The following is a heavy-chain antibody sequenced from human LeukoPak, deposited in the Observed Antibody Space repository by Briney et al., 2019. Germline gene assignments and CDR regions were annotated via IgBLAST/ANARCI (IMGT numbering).Heavy chain of an antibody. D-gene: IGHD6-19*01. CDR1: GFTFSSYS. V-gene: IGHV3-48*02. CDR3: ARDEQWLVWRGRGTFDY. CDR2: ISSGTITM. Sequence: SGGSLTLSCAASGFTFSSYSMNWVRQAPGKGLEWISYISSGTITMYYADSVKGRFTISRDNAKNSLYLQMNSLRDEDTAVYYCARDEQWLVWRGRGTFDYWGQGTLVTVSS. J-gene: IGHJ4*02.